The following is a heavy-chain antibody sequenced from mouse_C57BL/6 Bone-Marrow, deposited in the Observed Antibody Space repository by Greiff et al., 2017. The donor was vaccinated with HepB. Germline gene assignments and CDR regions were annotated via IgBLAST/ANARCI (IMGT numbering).Heavy chain of an antibody. Sequence: EVKLVESGGGLVQPGGSLSLSCAASGFTFTDYYMSWVRQPPGKALEWLGFIRNKANGYTTEYSASVKGRFTISRDNSQSILYLQMNALRAEDRATYYCARYKGNPPWFAYWGQGTLVTVSA. V-gene: IGHV7-3*01. CDR1: GFTFTDYY. D-gene: IGHD2-1*01. J-gene: IGHJ3*01. CDR2: IRNKANGYTT. CDR3: ARYKGNPPWFAY.